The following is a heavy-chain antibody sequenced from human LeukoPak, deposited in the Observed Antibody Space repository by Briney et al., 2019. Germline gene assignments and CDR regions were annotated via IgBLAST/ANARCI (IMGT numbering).Heavy chain of an antibody. V-gene: IGHV3-23*01. CDR2: ISGSGGST. D-gene: IGHD3-3*01. Sequence: GGSLRLSCAASGFTFSSYAVSWVRQAPGKGLEWVSAISGSGGSTYYADSVKGRFTISRDNSKNTLYLQMNSLRAEDTAVYYCAKENVLRFLEWLNTLNWFDPWGQGTLVTVSS. CDR3: AKENVLRFLEWLNTLNWFDP. CDR1: GFTFSSYA. J-gene: IGHJ5*02.